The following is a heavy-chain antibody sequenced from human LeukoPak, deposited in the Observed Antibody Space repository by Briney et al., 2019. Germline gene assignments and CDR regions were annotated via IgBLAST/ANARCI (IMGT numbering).Heavy chain of an antibody. CDR1: GFNFSCLG. CDR3: AKDRRSGSYYYYYGMDV. Sequence: GALKLSCAASGFNFSCLGMHWVRPAPSQGVGGGAVILFDGSNKCYADSVKGRFTISRDNSKNTLYLQMNSLRAEDTAVYYCAKDRRSGSYYYYYGMDVWGKGTTVTVSS. D-gene: IGHD3-10*01. CDR2: ILFDGSNK. V-gene: IGHV3-30*18. J-gene: IGHJ6*04.